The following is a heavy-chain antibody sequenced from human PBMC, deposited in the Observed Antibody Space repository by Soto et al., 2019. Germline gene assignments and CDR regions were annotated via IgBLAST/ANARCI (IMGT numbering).Heavy chain of an antibody. V-gene: IGHV3-30*18. CDR2: ISYDGSNK. D-gene: IGHD3-10*01. CDR3: AKDLEGHGSGSYYDYYNYGMDV. J-gene: IGHJ6*02. Sequence: PGGSLRLSGAASVFTFSSYGMHWVRQAPGKGLEWVAVISYDGSNKYYADSVKGRFTISRDNSKNTLYLQMNSLRAEDTAVYYCAKDLEGHGSGSYYDYYNYGMDVWGQGTTVTVSS. CDR1: VFTFSSYG.